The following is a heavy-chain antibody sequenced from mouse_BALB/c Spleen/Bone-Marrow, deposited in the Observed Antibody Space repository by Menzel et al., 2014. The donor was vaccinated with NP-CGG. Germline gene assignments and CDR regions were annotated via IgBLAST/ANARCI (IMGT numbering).Heavy chain of an antibody. CDR2: IDPANGNT. Sequence: EVMLVESGAELVKPGASVKLSCTASGFNIKDTYIHWVKQRPEQGLEWTGRIDPANGNTKYDPKFQGKATITADTSSNTAYLQLSSLTSEDTAVYYCAEITTAAYYVMDYWGQGTSVTVSS. D-gene: IGHD1-2*01. CDR1: GFNIKDTY. J-gene: IGHJ4*01. CDR3: AEITTAAYYVMDY. V-gene: IGHV14-3*02.